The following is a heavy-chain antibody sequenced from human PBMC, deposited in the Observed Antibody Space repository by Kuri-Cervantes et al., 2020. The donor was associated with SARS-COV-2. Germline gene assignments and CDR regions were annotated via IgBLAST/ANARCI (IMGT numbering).Heavy chain of an antibody. V-gene: IGHV3-23*01. J-gene: IGHJ4*02. CDR1: GFTFKGYA. D-gene: IGHD2-15*01. CDR2: ISGTGGGT. Sequence: GESLKISCAASGFTFKGYAMNWVRQAPGKGLEWVSGISGTGGGTYYADSVKGRFTISRDNSKNTLYLQMNSLRAEDTAVYYCAKIGTQYCSAGSCYVDYWGQGTLVTVSS. CDR3: AKIGTQYCSAGSCYVDY.